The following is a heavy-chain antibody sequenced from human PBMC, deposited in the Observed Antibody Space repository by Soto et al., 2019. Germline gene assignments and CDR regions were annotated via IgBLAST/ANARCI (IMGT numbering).Heavy chain of an antibody. J-gene: IGHJ6*02. CDR1: GFTFSSYV. V-gene: IGHV3-30*18. CDR2: ISYDGSNK. D-gene: IGHD2-2*01. CDR3: AKEGYCSSTSCYPYYYYYGMDV. Sequence: GGSLRRSCAASGFTFSSYVMHWVRQAPGKGLEWVAVISYDGSNKYYADSVKGRFTISRDNSKNTLYLQMNSLRAEDTAVYYCAKEGYCSSTSCYPYYYYYGMDVWGQGTTVTVSS.